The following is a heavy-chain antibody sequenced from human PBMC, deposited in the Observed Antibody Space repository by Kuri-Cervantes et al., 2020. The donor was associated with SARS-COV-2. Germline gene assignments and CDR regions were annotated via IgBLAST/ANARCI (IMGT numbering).Heavy chain of an antibody. Sequence: LSLTCAASGFTFSSYSMNWVRQAPGEGLEWVSYISSSSTIYYADSVKGRFTISRDNAKNSLYLQMNSLRAEDTAVYYCARDALSDILTGYYPQGFDYWGQGTLVTVSS. V-gene: IGHV3-48*01. D-gene: IGHD3-9*01. CDR1: GFTFSSYS. J-gene: IGHJ4*02. CDR3: ARDALSDILTGYYPQGFDY. CDR2: ISSSSTI.